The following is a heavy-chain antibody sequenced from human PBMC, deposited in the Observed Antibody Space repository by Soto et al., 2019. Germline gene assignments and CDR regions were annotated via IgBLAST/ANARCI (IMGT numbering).Heavy chain of an antibody. CDR3: AKALYYYDSSGYQGDNWFDP. V-gene: IGHV3-23*01. CDR2: ISGSGGST. Sequence: EVQLLESGGGLVQPGGSLRLSCAASGFTFSSYAMSWVRQAPGKGLEWVSAISGSGGSTYYADSVKGRFTISRDNSKNTLYLQMNSLIAEDTAVYYCAKALYYYDSSGYQGDNWFDPWGQGTLVTVSS. D-gene: IGHD3-22*01. CDR1: GFTFSSYA. J-gene: IGHJ5*02.